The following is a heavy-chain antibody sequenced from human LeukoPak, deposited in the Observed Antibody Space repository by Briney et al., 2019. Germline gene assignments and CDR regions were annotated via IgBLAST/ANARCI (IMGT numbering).Heavy chain of an antibody. D-gene: IGHD3-10*01. J-gene: IGHJ4*02. V-gene: IGHV1-18*01. CDR2: ISASDGDT. CDR3: ARDYYGTPPLDY. CDR1: GYTFSSYG. Sequence: ASVTVSCTASGYTFSSYGISWVRQAPGQGLEWMGWISASDGDTNYAQKLQGRVTMTTDTSTSTAYMELRSLRSDDTAVYFCARDYYGTPPLDYWGQGTLVTVSS.